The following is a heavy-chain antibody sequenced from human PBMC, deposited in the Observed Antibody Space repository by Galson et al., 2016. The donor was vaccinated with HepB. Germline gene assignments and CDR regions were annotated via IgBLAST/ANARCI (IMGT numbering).Heavy chain of an antibody. V-gene: IGHV3-7*01. CDR3: ARDGPYSSSVYNWFDP. Sequence: SLRLSCAASGFTFSSYSMSWVRQAPGKGLEWVAKIKQDGSEKYYVDSVKSRFTMSRDNAKNSLYLQMNSLRAEDTAVYYCARDGPYSSSVYNWFDPWGQGTLVTVSS. CDR1: GFTFSSYS. D-gene: IGHD6-13*01. CDR2: IKQDGSEK. J-gene: IGHJ5*02.